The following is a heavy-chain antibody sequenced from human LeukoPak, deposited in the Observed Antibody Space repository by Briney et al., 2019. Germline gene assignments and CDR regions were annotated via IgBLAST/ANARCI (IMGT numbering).Heavy chain of an antibody. Sequence: PSETLSLTCTVSGYSISSGNYYWSWIPQPPGPGRVWIGYIYYRGITYDIPSLKSRVTISVDTAKNQFSLKLSSVTAADTAVYYCATASLYSIGWYFDYWGEGTLVTVFS. D-gene: IGHD6-25*01. CDR3: ATASLYSIGWYFDY. CDR2: IYYRGIT. CDR1: GYSISSGNYY. V-gene: IGHV4-30-4*08. J-gene: IGHJ4*02.